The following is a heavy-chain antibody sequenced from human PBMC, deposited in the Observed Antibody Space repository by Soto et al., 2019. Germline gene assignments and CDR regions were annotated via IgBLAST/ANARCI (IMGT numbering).Heavy chain of an antibody. CDR2: ISYDGSNK. CDR1: GFTFSIYA. V-gene: IGHV3-30-3*01. J-gene: IGHJ5*02. Sequence: QVQLVESGGGVVQPGRSLRLSCAASGFTFSIYAMHWVRQAPGKGLEWVAVISYDGSNKYYAGSVKGRFTISRDNSKNAEDLQMSSLRAEDSAVYYCAMEYSDGWFDPWGQGTLVTVSS. D-gene: IGHD3-3*01. CDR3: AMEYSDGWFDP.